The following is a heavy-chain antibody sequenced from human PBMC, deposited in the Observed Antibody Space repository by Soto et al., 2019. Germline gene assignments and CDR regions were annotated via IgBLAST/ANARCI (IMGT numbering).Heavy chain of an antibody. CDR3: ATYDSSGYSYYYGMDV. CDR1: GGSISSSNW. CDR2: IYHSGST. J-gene: IGHJ6*02. V-gene: IGHV4-4*02. D-gene: IGHD3-22*01. Sequence: SETLSLTCTVSGGSISSSNWWSWVRQPPGKGLEWIGEIYHSGSTNYNPSLKSRVTISVDKSKNQFSLKLSSVTAADTAVYYCATYDSSGYSYYYGMDVWGQGTTVTVSS.